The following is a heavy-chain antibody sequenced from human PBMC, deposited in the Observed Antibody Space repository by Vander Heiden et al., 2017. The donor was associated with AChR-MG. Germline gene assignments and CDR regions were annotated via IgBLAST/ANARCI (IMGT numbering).Heavy chain of an antibody. V-gene: IGHV4-4*02. CDR1: GDSISSYIW. CDR3: ARGGDYSWSD. D-gene: IGHD3-16*01. CDR2: IFHSGST. Sequence: QVQLQESGPGLVKPSGTLSLTCAVSGDSISSYIWWSWVRQPPGKGLEWIGEIFHSGSTNYNTSLESRVTISVDKSKNQFSLKLTAVTAADTAVYYCARGGDYSWSDWGQGTLVTVSS. J-gene: IGHJ4*02.